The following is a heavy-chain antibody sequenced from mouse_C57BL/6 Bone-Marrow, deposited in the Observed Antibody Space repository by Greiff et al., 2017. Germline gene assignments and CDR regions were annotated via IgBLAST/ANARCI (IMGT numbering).Heavy chain of an antibody. CDR3: AGARIYYYGSPYAMDY. Sequence: QVQLQQPGAELVKPGASVKLSCKASGYTFTSYWMHWVKPRPGQGLEWIGMIHPNSGSTNYNEKFKSKATLTVDKSSSAAYMQLSSLTSEDSAIYYGAGARIYYYGSPYAMDYWGQGTTVTVSS. J-gene: IGHJ4*01. CDR2: IHPNSGST. D-gene: IGHD1-1*01. CDR1: GYTFTSYW. V-gene: IGHV1-64*01.